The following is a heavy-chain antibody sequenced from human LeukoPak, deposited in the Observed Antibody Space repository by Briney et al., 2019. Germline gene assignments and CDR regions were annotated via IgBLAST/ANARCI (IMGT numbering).Heavy chain of an antibody. D-gene: IGHD1-26*01. CDR3: TRDTGGSGSYPDY. V-gene: IGHV3-7*01. CDR2: IKQDGSEK. CDR1: GFTFSSYW. Sequence: PGGSPGLSCAASGFTFSSYWMTWVRQTPGKGREWVSNIKQDGSEKYFWDSVKGRFTISRDNAKNSLYLKMNSLRAEDTAVYYCTRDTGGSGSYPDYWGQGTLVTVSS. J-gene: IGHJ4*02.